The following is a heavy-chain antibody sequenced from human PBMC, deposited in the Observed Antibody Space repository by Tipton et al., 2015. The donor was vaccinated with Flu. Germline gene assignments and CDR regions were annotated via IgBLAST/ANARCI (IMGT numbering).Heavy chain of an antibody. CDR2: IWHDGSKQ. J-gene: IGHJ3*02. V-gene: IGHV3-33*01. CDR1: GFNFSSYG. D-gene: IGHD3-22*01. Sequence: QVQLVQSGGGVVQPGRSLRLSCAASGFNFSSYGMHWVRQAPGKGLEWVAVIWHDGSKQYYVDTVKGRFTISRDNSMNTLYLRMNSLRAEDTAVYYCTRSYYYDSSGYDAFDIWGQGTMVTVSS. CDR3: TRSYYYDSSGYDAFDI.